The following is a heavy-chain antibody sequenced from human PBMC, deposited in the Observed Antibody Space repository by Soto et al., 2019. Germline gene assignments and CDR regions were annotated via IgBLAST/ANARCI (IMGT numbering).Heavy chain of an antibody. CDR3: TRRKGRRYCSGGSYYSGRNYYYYGMDV. CDR2: IRSKAYGGTT. CDR1: GFTFGDYA. V-gene: IGHV3-49*04. J-gene: IGHJ6*02. D-gene: IGHD2-15*01. Sequence: GGSLRLSCTASGFTFGDYAMSWVRQAPGKGLEWVGFIRSKAYGGTTEYAASVKGRFTISRDDSKSIAYLQMNSLKTEDTAVYYCTRRKGRRYCSGGSYYSGRNYYYYGMDVWGQGTTVTVSS.